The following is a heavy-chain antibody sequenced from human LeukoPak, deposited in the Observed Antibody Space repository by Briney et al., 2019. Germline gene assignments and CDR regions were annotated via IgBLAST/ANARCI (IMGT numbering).Heavy chain of an antibody. CDR1: GGSISSYY. J-gene: IGHJ4*02. D-gene: IGHD2-21*01. CDR3: ARNSVAMHDY. CDR2: IYYSGST. V-gene: IGHV4-59*08. Sequence: NPSETLSLTCTVSGGSISSYYWSWIRQPPGKGLEWIGYIYYSGSTNYNPSLKSRVTISVDTSKNQFSLKLSSVTAADTAMYYCARNSVAMHDYWGQGTLVTVSS.